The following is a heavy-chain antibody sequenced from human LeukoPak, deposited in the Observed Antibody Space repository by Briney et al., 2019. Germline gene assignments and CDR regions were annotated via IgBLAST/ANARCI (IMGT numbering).Heavy chain of an antibody. D-gene: IGHD3-10*01. Sequence: GESLKISCKGSGYSFTSYWIGWVRQMPGKGLEWMGIIYPGDSDTRYSPSFQGQVTISADKSISTAYLQWSSLKASDTAMYYCARGFLWGNYYGSGSYGWFDPWGQGTLVTVSS. CDR1: GYSFTSYW. J-gene: IGHJ5*02. CDR2: IYPGDSDT. V-gene: IGHV5-51*01. CDR3: ARGFLWGNYYGSGSYGWFDP.